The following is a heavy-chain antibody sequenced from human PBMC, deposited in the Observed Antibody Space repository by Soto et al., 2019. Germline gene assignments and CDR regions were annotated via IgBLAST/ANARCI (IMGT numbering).Heavy chain of an antibody. V-gene: IGHV1-8*01. CDR2: LGPNIGNT. Sequence: QVQLVQSGAEVKKPLASVKVSCKTSGYTFTNYDINWVRQAPGQGLEWMGWLGPNIGNTGFAPKFQGRVTLTRNTTITTAYMELSSLRSEDTAVYYCARGMSDGFGDVSGGQGALVTVYS. D-gene: IGHD3-10*01. CDR3: ARGMSDGFGDVS. CDR1: GYTFTNYD. J-gene: IGHJ4*02.